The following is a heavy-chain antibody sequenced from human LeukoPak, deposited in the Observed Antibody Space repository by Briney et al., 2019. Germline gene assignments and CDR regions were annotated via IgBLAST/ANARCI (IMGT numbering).Heavy chain of an antibody. CDR1: GFTFSSYS. V-gene: IGHV3-21*01. J-gene: IGHJ5*02. CDR3: ARDLMVRGRFGFDP. Sequence: GGSLRLSCAASGFTFSSYSMNWVRQAPGKGLEWVSSISSSSSYIYYADSVKGRFTISKDNAKNSLYLQMNSLRAEDTAVYYCARDLMVRGRFGFDPWGQGTLVTVSS. D-gene: IGHD3-10*01. CDR2: ISSSSSYI.